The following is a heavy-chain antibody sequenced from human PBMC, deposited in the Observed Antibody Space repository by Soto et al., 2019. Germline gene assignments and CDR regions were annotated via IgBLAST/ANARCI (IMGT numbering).Heavy chain of an antibody. J-gene: IGHJ4*02. CDR2: ISGSGDST. CDR1: GFTFSRYA. V-gene: IGHV3-23*01. D-gene: IGHD3-10*01. CDR3: ARRGPRTYFDY. Sequence: PGGSLRLSCAASGFTFSRYAMNWVRQAPGKGLEWVSVISGSGDSTYYADSVKGRFTISRDNSKNTLYLQMNSLRTEATAVYYYARRGPRTYFDYWGQGTLVTVSS.